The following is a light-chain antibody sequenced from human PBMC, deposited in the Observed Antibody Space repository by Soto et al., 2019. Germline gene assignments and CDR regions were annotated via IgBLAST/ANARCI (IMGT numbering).Light chain of an antibody. J-gene: IGKJ1*01. V-gene: IGKV3-20*01. CDR2: GAS. Sequence: EIVLTQSPGTLSLSPGERATLSCRASKSVSSSYLAWNQQKPGQAPRLLIYGASSRDTGIPDRFSGSGSGTDFTLTISRLEPEDFAVYYCQQYGSSPPWTFGQGTKVEIK. CDR1: KSVSSSY. CDR3: QQYGSSPPWT.